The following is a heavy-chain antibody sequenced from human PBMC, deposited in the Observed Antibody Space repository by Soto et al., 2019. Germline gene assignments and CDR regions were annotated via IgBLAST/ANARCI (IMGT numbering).Heavy chain of an antibody. CDR1: GFTFSSYS. D-gene: IGHD4-17*01. V-gene: IGHV3-21*01. Sequence: EVQLVESGGGLVKPGGSLRLSCAASGFTFSSYSMNWVRQAPGKGLEWVSSISSSSSYIYYADSVKGRFTISRDNAKNSLYLQMNSLRAEDTAVYYCAREGHCYGGIPAYWGQGTLVTVSS. CDR2: ISSSSSYI. J-gene: IGHJ4*02. CDR3: AREGHCYGGIPAY.